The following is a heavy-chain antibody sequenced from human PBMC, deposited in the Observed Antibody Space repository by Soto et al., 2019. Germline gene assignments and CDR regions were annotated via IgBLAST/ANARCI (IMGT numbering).Heavy chain of an antibody. Sequence: QVQLVQSGAEVKKPGSSVKVSCKASGGTFSSYAISWVRQAPGQGLEWMGGIIPIFGTANYAQKFQGRVTITADESTSTAYRELSSLRSEDTAVYCCARDRIRRSTGYSGYEFACDYWGQGTLVTVSS. V-gene: IGHV1-69*01. CDR3: ARDRIRRSTGYSGYEFACDY. CDR1: GGTFSSYA. J-gene: IGHJ4*02. D-gene: IGHD5-12*01. CDR2: IIPIFGTA.